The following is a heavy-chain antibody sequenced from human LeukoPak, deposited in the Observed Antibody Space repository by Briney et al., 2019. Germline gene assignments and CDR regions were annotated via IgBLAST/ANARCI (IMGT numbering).Heavy chain of an antibody. CDR1: GGSISSYY. V-gene: IGHV4-4*07. CDR3: ARAFYSTTWGSWAFDV. D-gene: IGHD3-16*01. Sequence: PSETLSLTCTVSGGSISSYYWSWIRQPAGKGLEWIGHFYTSGTTNYNPSLKSRVTTSADASKNQFSLKLSSVTAADTAVYYCARAFYSTTWGSWAFDVWGQGTMVTVSS. CDR2: FYTSGTT. J-gene: IGHJ3*01.